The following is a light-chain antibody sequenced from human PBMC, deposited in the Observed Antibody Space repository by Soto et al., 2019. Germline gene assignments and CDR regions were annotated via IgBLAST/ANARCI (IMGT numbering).Light chain of an antibody. J-gene: IGKJ3*01. CDR1: QSINSKS. Sequence: IMLTQSPGTLSLSPGEGATVSCRVSQSINSKSLVWYQRKFGQAPRLLIYNTSSRATGIPDRFSGSGSGTDFTLSISRLEPEDFAVYYCQHYGGSFIFGPGTKVDIK. CDR3: QHYGGSFI. CDR2: NTS. V-gene: IGKV3-20*01.